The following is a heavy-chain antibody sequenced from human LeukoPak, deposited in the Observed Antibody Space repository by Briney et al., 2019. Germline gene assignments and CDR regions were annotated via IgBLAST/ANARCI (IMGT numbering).Heavy chain of an antibody. V-gene: IGHV3-7*01. Sequence: GGSLRLSCAASGFTFSSYWMSWVRQAPGKGLEWVANIKQDGSEKYYVDSVKGRFTISRDNAKNSLYLQMNSLRAEDTAVYYCARGPAIAVAGQEYFDYWGQGTLVTVSS. J-gene: IGHJ4*02. CDR1: GFTFSSYW. CDR3: ARGPAIAVAGQEYFDY. D-gene: IGHD6-13*01. CDR2: IKQDGSEK.